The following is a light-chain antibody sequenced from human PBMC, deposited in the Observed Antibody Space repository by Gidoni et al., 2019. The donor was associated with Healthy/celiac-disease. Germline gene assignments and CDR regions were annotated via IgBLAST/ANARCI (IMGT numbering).Light chain of an antibody. V-gene: IGKV1-33*01. J-gene: IGKJ5*01. CDR3: QQYDNLPLS. Sequence: DIQMTQSPSSLSASVGDRVTITCQASQDISNYLNWYQQKPGKAPKLLIYDASNLQTGGPSRVSGSGSGTDFTFTISSLQPEDIATYYCQQYDNLPLSFGQGTRLEIK. CDR1: QDISNY. CDR2: DAS.